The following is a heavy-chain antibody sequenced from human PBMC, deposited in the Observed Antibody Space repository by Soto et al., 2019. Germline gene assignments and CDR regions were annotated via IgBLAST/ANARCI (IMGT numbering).Heavy chain of an antibody. V-gene: IGHV1-8*01. J-gene: IGHJ6*03. CDR3: ATQSWGTTVTNYYYYYMDV. D-gene: IGHD4-4*01. CDR1: GYTFTIYD. Sequence: ASVKVSCKASGYTFTIYDINWVRQATGQGLEWMGWMNPNSGNTGYAQKFQGRVTMTRNTSISTAYMELSSLRSEDTAVYYCATQSWGTTVTNYYYYYMDVWGKGTTVTVSS. CDR2: MNPNSGNT.